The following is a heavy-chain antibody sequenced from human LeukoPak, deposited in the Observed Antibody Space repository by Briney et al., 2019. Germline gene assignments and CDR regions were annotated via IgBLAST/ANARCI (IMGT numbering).Heavy chain of an antibody. CDR2: INSDGSST. V-gene: IGHV3-74*01. Sequence: GGSLRLSCAASGFTFSSYAMSWVRQAPGKGLVWVSRINSDGSSTSYADSVKGRFTISRDNAKNTLYLQMNSLRAEDTAVYYCAGVVKYYFDYWGQGTLVTVSS. CDR1: GFTFSSYA. D-gene: IGHD4-23*01. CDR3: AGVVKYYFDY. J-gene: IGHJ4*02.